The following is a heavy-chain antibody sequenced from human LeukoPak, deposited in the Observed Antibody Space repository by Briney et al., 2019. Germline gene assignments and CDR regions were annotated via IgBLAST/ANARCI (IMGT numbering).Heavy chain of an antibody. Sequence: GESLKISCKGSGYTFTNYWIGWVRRMPGKGLEWMGIMYPGDSDTRYSPSFQGQVTISADKSISAAYLQWSSLKASDTAMYYCARGDYGDFRVFYTLFDYWGQGTLVTVSS. CDR3: ARGDYGDFRVFYTLFDY. V-gene: IGHV5-51*01. CDR1: GYTFTNYW. D-gene: IGHD4-17*01. J-gene: IGHJ4*02. CDR2: MYPGDSDT.